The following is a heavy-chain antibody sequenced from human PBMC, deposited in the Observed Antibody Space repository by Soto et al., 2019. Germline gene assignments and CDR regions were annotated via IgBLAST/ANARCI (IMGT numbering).Heavy chain of an antibody. J-gene: IGHJ4*02. CDR1: GFTFDDYA. Sequence: TGGSLRLSCAASGFTFDDYAMHWVRQAPGKGLEWVSGISWNSGSIGYADSVKGRFTISRDNAKNSLYLQMNSLRAEDTALYYCAKDASSGLLSPQKSYFAYWGQGTLVTVSS. D-gene: IGHD3-10*01. V-gene: IGHV3-9*01. CDR3: AKDASSGLLSPQKSYFAY. CDR2: ISWNSGSI.